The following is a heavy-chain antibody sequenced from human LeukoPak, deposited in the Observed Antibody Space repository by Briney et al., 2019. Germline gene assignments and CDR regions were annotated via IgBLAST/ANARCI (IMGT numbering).Heavy chain of an antibody. D-gene: IGHD3-9*01. Sequence: SETLSLTCTVSGYSISSGYYWGWIRQPPGKGLEWIGSIYHSGSTYYNPSLKSRVTISVDTSKNQFSLKLSSVTAADTAVYYCARESGAGYDILTGFPGRPDAFGIRGQGTMVTVSS. J-gene: IGHJ3*02. CDR2: IYHSGST. V-gene: IGHV4-38-2*02. CDR1: GYSISSGYY. CDR3: ARESGAGYDILTGFPGRPDAFGI.